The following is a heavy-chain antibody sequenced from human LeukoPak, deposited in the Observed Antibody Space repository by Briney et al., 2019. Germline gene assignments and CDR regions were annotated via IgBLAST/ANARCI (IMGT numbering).Heavy chain of an antibody. D-gene: IGHD6-19*01. CDR1: GVSISSYY. CDR2: ISYSGST. V-gene: IGHV4-59*08. CDR3: ARRIAVTRLVWFDP. J-gene: IGHJ5*02. Sequence: NPSETLSLTCAVSGVSISSYYWSWIRQPPGKGLEWIGYISYSGSTKYNPSLKGRVTISVDTSKNQFSLKLSSVTAADTAVYYCARRIAVTRLVWFDPWGQGTLVTVSS.